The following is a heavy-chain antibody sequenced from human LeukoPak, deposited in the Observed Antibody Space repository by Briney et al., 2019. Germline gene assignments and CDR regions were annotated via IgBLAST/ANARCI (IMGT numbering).Heavy chain of an antibody. V-gene: IGHV4-59*01. J-gene: IGHJ6*02. CDR1: GGSISSYY. Sequence: SETLSLTCAVSGGSISSYYWNWIRQSPGKGLEWIGYIYYSGSTNYNPSLKSRVTISLETSKSQFSLKLRSVTAADTAVYYCARETEMHIDVWGQGTTVTVSS. CDR3: ARETEMHIDV. D-gene: IGHD5-24*01. CDR2: IYYSGST.